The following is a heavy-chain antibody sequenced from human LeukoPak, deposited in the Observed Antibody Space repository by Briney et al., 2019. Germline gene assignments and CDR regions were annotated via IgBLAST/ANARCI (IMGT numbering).Heavy chain of an antibody. D-gene: IGHD3-10*01. V-gene: IGHV4-39*01. CDR3: ARKVISYYGSGSYSYYYYYYMDV. J-gene: IGHJ6*03. CDR2: IYYSGST. Sequence: SETLSLTCTVSGGSVSNSSYYWGWIRQPPGKGLEWIGSIYYSGSTYYNPSLKSRVTISVDTSKNQFSLKLSSVTAADTAVYYCARKVISYYGSGSYSYYYYYYMDVWGKGTTVTISS. CDR1: GGSVSNSSYY.